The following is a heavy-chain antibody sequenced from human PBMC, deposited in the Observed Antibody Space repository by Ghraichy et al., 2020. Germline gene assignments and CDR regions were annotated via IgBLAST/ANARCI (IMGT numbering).Heavy chain of an antibody. CDR3: AKDDGQLRLYYYYGMDV. D-gene: IGHD3-16*01. Sequence: GGSLTLSCAASGFTFSSYAMSWVRQAPGKGLEWVSAISGSGGSTYYADSVKGRFTISRDNSKNTLYLQMNSLRAEDTAVYYCAKDDGQLRLYYYYGMDVWGQGTTVTVSS. J-gene: IGHJ6*02. CDR1: GFTFSSYA. CDR2: ISGSGGST. V-gene: IGHV3-23*01.